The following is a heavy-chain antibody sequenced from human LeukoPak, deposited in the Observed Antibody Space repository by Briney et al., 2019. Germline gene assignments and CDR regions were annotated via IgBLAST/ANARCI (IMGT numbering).Heavy chain of an antibody. CDR3: ARALGQYSSGWYGFDY. CDR2: INPNSGGT. D-gene: IGHD6-19*01. CDR1: GYTFTGYY. V-gene: IGHV1-2*04. Sequence: ASVKVSCKASGYTFTGYYMHWVRQAPGQGLEWMGWINPNSGGTNYAQKFQGWVTMTRDTSISTAYMELSRLRSDDTAVYYCARALGQYSSGWYGFDYWGQGTLVTVSS. J-gene: IGHJ4*02.